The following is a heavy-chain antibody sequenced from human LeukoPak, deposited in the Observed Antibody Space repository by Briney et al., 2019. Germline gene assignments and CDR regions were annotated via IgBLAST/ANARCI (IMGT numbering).Heavy chain of an antibody. CDR1: GYTFTDYY. CDR3: VGANMVRGVGSFFDRNWFDP. V-gene: IGHV1-2*02. J-gene: IGHJ5*02. D-gene: IGHD3-10*01. Sequence: GSSVPVSCLSSGYTFTDYYLHWLRQTPAQGREGMGWINPNSDGTNYLQKLQGRVTMTRDRSISADSVEPRRLRSDDTAVCYGVGANMVRGVGSFFDRNWFDPWGQGNLVTVSS. CDR2: INPNSDGT.